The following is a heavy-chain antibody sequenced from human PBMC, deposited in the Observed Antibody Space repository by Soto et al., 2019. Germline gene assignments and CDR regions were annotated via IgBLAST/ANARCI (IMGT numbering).Heavy chain of an antibody. Sequence: EGHLLESEGGLVQPGGSLRLSCTASGFTFSNSAMIWVRQAPGQGLEWVASISENGGSRGGTYYADSVKGRFTISRNNSKSTLYLQVDSLTGADTAVYYCASAKAVVVAALGIWGQGTMVTVSS. CDR3: ASAKAVVVAALGI. CDR2: ISENGGSRGGT. J-gene: IGHJ3*02. V-gene: IGHV3-23*01. D-gene: IGHD2-21*01. CDR1: GFTFSNSA.